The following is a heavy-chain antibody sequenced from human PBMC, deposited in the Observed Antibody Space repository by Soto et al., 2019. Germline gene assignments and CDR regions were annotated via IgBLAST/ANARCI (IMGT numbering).Heavy chain of an antibody. V-gene: IGHV1-69*13. CDR3: ASIFSSGWWGYFDY. CDR2: IIPIFGTA. J-gene: IGHJ4*02. CDR1: GDTITSCG. Sequence: GASVKASCKASGDTITSCGSSWVRQAPGQGLEWMGGIIPIFGTANYAQKFQGRVTITADESTSTAYMELSSLRSEDTAVYYCASIFSSGWWGYFDYWGQGTLVTVSS. D-gene: IGHD6-19*01.